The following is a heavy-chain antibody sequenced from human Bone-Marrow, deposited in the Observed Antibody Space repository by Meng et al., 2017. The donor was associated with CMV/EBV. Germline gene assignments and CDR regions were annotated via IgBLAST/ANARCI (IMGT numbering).Heavy chain of an antibody. D-gene: IGHD2-2*01. CDR3: ARMCSTSSNYYYGMDV. CDR1: GFTFSSYA. V-gene: IGHV3-48*04. CDR2: ISSESTTI. Sequence: GESLKISCAASGFTFSSYAMSWVRQAPGKGLEWLSYISSESTTIYYADSVRGRFTISRDNAKNSLYLQMNSLSADDTAVYYCARMCSTSSNYYYGMDVWGQGTTVTVSS. J-gene: IGHJ6*02.